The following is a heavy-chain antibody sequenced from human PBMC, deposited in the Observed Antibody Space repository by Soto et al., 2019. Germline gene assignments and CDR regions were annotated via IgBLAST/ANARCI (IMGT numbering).Heavy chain of an antibody. D-gene: IGHD3-9*01. V-gene: IGHV4-39*01. CDR1: DDSINSDKYY. CDR3: ARLEGLATISYYFDF. Sequence: QLQLQESGPGLVKPSETLSLTCSVSDDSINSDKYYWGWIRQPPGKGLEWIGSIYYRGNAYYNPSLQTRVTISRDTSRSQFSLKLNSVTAADSAVYFCARLEGLATISYYFDFWGPGALVTVSS. CDR2: IYYRGNA. J-gene: IGHJ4*02.